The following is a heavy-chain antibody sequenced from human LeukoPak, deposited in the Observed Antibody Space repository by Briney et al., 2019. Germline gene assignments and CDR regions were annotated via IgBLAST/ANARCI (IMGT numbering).Heavy chain of an antibody. D-gene: IGHD5-24*01. J-gene: IGHJ5*02. V-gene: IGHV3-23*01. CDR2: ISGSGGST. Sequence: GGSLRLSCAASGFTFSSYGMSWVRQAPGKGLEWVSAISGSGGSTYYADSVKGRFTISRDNSKNTLYLQMNSLRAEDTAVYYCAKGSRDCYNPNTWGQGTLVTVSS. CDR1: GFTFSSYG. CDR3: AKGSRDCYNPNT.